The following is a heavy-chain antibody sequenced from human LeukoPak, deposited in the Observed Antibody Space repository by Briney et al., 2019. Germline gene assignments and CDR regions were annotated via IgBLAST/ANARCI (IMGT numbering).Heavy chain of an antibody. J-gene: IGHJ4*02. Sequence: PGGSPRLSCAASGFTVSSNYMSWVRQAPGKGLEWVSVIYSGGSTYYADSVKGRFTISRDNSKNTLYLQMNSLRAEDTAVYYCASYTVTTLAFDYWGQGTLVTVSS. D-gene: IGHD4-17*01. V-gene: IGHV3-53*01. CDR1: GFTVSSNY. CDR3: ASYTVTTLAFDY. CDR2: IYSGGST.